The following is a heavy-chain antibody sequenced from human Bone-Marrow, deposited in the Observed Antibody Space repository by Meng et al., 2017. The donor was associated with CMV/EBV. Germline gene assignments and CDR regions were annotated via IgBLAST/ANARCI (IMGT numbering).Heavy chain of an antibody. CDR2: INPGDSDT. V-gene: IGHV5-51*01. CDR1: GYSFSTYW. CDR3: ARHFSGAGFSEWFFDY. Sequence: GGSLRLSCKGSGYSFSTYWIGWVRQMPGKGLEWMGIINPGDSDTIYSPSFQGQVTISADKSISTAYLQWSSLKASDTAIYYCARHFSGAGFSEWFFDYWGQGTLVTVYS. J-gene: IGHJ4*02. D-gene: IGHD3-3*01.